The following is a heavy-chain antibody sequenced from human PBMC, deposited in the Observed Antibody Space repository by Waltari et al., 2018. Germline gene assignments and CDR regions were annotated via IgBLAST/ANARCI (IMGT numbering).Heavy chain of an antibody. CDR2: SRSSGSTI. D-gene: IGHD1-26*01. Sequence: EVQLVESGGGFVQPGGSLRLSCAASGFTFSSYEMNWVRQAPGKGLEWVSYSRSSGSTIYYADSGKGRFTISRDNAKNSLYLQMNSLRAEDTAVYYCARVDEGATAYWGQGTLVTVSS. CDR3: ARVDEGATAY. J-gene: IGHJ4*02. CDR1: GFTFSSYE. V-gene: IGHV3-48*03.